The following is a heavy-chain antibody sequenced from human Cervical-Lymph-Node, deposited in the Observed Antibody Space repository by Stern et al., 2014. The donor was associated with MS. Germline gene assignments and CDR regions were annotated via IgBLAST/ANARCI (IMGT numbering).Heavy chain of an antibody. V-gene: IGHV3-30*18. J-gene: IGHJ6*02. CDR3: AKRFGYSSSWYRGGYYYYGMDV. Sequence: VQLVESEGGVVQPGRSLRLSCAASGFIFSSYGMHWVRQAPGKGLEWVAVIYYDGSNKYYAEPVKGRFTFSRDNSTNTLYLQMNSLRAEDTAVYYCAKRFGYSSSWYRGGYYYYGMDVWGQGTTVTVSS. CDR1: GFIFSSYG. CDR2: IYYDGSNK. D-gene: IGHD6-13*01.